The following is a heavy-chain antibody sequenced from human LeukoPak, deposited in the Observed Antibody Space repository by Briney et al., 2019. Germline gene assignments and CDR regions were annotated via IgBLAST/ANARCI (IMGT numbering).Heavy chain of an antibody. CDR2: ISAYNGAT. CDR3: ARAPQYVNGWTWVHDS. J-gene: IGHJ4*02. CDR1: GFTFKPDG. D-gene: IGHD1-1*01. V-gene: IGHV1-18*01. Sequence: GASVKVSCKASGFTFKPDGVTWVRQAPGQGLEWMGWISAYNGATKYAHKFQDRVTMTTETSTNTAYLELRSLRSDDTAVYFCARAPQYVNGWTWVHDSWGQGSLVTVSS.